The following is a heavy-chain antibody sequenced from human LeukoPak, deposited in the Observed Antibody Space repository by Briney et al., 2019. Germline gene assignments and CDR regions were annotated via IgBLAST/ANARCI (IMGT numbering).Heavy chain of an antibody. J-gene: IGHJ4*02. CDR3: ASEQTTIYCGGDCYSFDY. V-gene: IGHV1-2*02. D-gene: IGHD2-21*02. CDR2: INPNSGGT. Sequence: ASVKVSCKSSGGTFSSYAISWVRQAPGQGLEWMGGINPNSGGTNYAQKFQGRVTMTRDTSISTAYMELSRLRSDDTAVYYCASEQTTIYCGGDCYSFDYWGQGTLVTVSS. CDR1: GGTFSSYA.